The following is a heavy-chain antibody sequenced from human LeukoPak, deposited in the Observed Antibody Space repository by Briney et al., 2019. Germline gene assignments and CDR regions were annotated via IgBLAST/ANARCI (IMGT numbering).Heavy chain of an antibody. J-gene: IGHJ4*02. CDR1: GYTFNDYY. CDR3: ARDSSDILTAYYYF. CDR2: INPNSGRT. D-gene: IGHD3-9*01. V-gene: IGHV1-2*02. Sequence: ASVKVSRKTSGYTFNDYYLHWVRQAPGQGLEWMGWINPNSGRTNYAPKFQGRVTLTTDTSISTAYMELSSLISGDTALYYCARDSSDILTAYYYFWGQGTMVTVSS.